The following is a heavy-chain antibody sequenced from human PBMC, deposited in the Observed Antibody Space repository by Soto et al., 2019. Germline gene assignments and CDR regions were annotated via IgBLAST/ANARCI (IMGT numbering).Heavy chain of an antibody. J-gene: IGHJ4*02. V-gene: IGHV4-39*01. CDR1: GGSISSSSYY. CDR3: ARRAAPTYFDY. D-gene: IGHD1-26*01. CDR2: IYYSGST. Sequence: QLLESGPGLVKPSETLSLTCTVSGGSISSSSYYWGWIRQPPGKGLEWIGSIYYSGSTYYNPSLKSRVTISVDTSKNQFSLKLSSVTAADTAVYYCARRAAPTYFDYWGQGTLVTVSS.